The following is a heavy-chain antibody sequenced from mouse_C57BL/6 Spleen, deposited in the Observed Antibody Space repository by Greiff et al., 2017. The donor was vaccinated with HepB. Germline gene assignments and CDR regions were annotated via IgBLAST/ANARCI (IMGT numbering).Heavy chain of an antibody. V-gene: IGHV5-16*01. CDR2: INYDGSST. Sequence: EVNLVESEGGLVQPGSSMKLSCTASGFTFSDYYMAWVRQVPEKGLEWVANINYDGSSTYYLDSLKSRFIISRDNAKNILYLQMSSLKSEDTATYYCAREKDYDGFDYWGQGTTLTVSS. D-gene: IGHD2-4*01. CDR3: AREKDYDGFDY. J-gene: IGHJ2*01. CDR1: GFTFSDYY.